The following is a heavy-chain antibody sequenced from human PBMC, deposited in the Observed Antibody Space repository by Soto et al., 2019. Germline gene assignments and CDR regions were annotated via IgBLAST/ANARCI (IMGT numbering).Heavy chain of an antibody. CDR1: GGTFSSYA. CDR2: IIPIFGTA. V-gene: IGHV1-69*13. Sequence: SVKVSCKASGGTFSSYAISWVRQAPGQGLEWMGGIIPIFGTANYAQKFQGRVTITADESTSTAYMELSSLRSDDTAVYYCATTAVWGSYRYTTGYFDLWGRGTLVNVSS. D-gene: IGHD3-16*02. J-gene: IGHJ2*01. CDR3: ATTAVWGSYRYTTGYFDL.